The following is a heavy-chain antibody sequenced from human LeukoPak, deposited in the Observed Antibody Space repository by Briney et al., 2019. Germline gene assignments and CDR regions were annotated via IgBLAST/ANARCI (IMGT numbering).Heavy chain of an antibody. CDR3: ARVSSGWYAFDI. J-gene: IGHJ3*02. CDR2: IHYSGNT. CDR1: GGSISSYY. Sequence: SETLSLTCTVSGGSISSYYWSWIRQPPGKGLEWIGYIHYSGNTNYNPSLKSRVTISVDTSKNQFSLKLSSVTAADTAVYYCARVSSGWYAFDIWGQGTMVTVSS. V-gene: IGHV4-59*01. D-gene: IGHD6-19*01.